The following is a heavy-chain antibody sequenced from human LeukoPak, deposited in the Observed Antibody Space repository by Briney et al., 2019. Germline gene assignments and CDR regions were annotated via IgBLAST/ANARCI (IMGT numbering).Heavy chain of an antibody. D-gene: IGHD2/OR15-2a*01. Sequence: PGGSLRLSCAASTLTFSDYWMHWVRQAPGKGLVWVSRINSDGSGTIYADSVKGRFTISRDNAKNTLYLQMNSLRAEDTAIYYCARGGLTSEYDYWGQGTLVTVSS. CDR1: TLTFSDYW. CDR2: INSDGSGT. J-gene: IGHJ4*02. CDR3: ARGGLTSEYDY. V-gene: IGHV3-74*01.